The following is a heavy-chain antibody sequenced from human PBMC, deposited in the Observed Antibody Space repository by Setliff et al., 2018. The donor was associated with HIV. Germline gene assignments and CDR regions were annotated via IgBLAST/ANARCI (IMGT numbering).Heavy chain of an antibody. Sequence: PSETLSLTCTVSGGSISSHYWSWIRQPPGKGLEWIGYIYYSGSTNYNPSLKSRVTISIDKSKNQFSLKLSSVTAEDTAVYYCAPRHHKYGFLWGQGTLVTVSS. V-gene: IGHV4-59*11. D-gene: IGHD3-10*01. CDR2: IYYSGST. CDR3: APRHHKYGFL. J-gene: IGHJ4*02. CDR1: GGSISSHY.